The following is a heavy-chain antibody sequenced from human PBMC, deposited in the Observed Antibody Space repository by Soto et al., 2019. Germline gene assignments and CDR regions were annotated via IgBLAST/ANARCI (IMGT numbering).Heavy chain of an antibody. CDR1: GGSISSSSYY. CDR3: ARNRLNTGFDY. CDR2: IYYSGST. V-gene: IGHV4-39*01. D-gene: IGHD4-17*01. Sequence: QLQLQESGPGLVKPSETLSLTCTVSGGSISSSSYYWGWIRQPPGKGLEWIGSIYYSGSTYYNPSLKSRVTISVDTSKNQFSLKLSSVTAADTAVYYCARNRLNTGFDYWGQGTLVTVSS. J-gene: IGHJ4*02.